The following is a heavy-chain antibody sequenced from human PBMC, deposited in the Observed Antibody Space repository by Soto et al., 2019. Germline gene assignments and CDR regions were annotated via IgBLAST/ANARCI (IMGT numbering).Heavy chain of an antibody. Sequence: QVQLVQSGAEVKEPGDSVRVSCEASGYTFTAYYIHWVRQAPGQGLEWMGWINPKFGDTTYAQDFQGRVSMTWDMSISTVYMELSSLTSDDTAIYYCARNMDYYYGRGSGNGHGVWGQGTTVTVFS. V-gene: IGHV1-2*02. J-gene: IGHJ6*02. D-gene: IGHD3-10*02. CDR3: ARNMDYYYGRGSGNGHGV. CDR2: INPKFGDT. CDR1: GYTFTAYY.